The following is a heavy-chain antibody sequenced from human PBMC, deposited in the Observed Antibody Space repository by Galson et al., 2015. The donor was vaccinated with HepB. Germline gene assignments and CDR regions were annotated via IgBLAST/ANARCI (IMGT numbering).Heavy chain of an antibody. V-gene: IGHV3-30-3*01. CDR1: GFTFSSYA. CDR2: ISYDGSNK. Sequence: SLRLSCAASGFTFSSYAMHWVRQAPGKGLEWVAVISYDGSNKYYADSVKGRFTISRDNSKNTLYLQMNSLRAEDTAVYYCARNGDSSGPADDAFDIWGQGTMVTVSS. CDR3: ARNGDSSGPADDAFDI. J-gene: IGHJ3*02. D-gene: IGHD3-22*01.